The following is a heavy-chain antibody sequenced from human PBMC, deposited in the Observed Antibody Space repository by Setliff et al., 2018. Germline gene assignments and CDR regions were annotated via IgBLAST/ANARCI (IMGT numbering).Heavy chain of an antibody. Sequence: PGGSLRLSCAASGFTFSTYEMNWVRQAPGKGLEWVSYISSDGSTVFYADSVKGRFTSSRDNAKNSLYLQMNSLRADDTAVYYCTRDYGFCSGGSCSYYGMDVWGQGTTVTVSS. V-gene: IGHV3-48*03. CDR1: GFTFSTYE. CDR3: TRDYGFCSGGSCSYYGMDV. J-gene: IGHJ6*02. CDR2: ISSDGSTV. D-gene: IGHD2-15*01.